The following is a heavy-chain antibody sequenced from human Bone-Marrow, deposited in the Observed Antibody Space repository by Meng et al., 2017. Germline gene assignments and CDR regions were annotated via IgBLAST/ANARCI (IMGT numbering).Heavy chain of an antibody. D-gene: IGHD5-18*01. J-gene: IGHJ4*02. V-gene: IGHV3-53*01. CDR3: AKEVDTAMDNFDY. CDR1: GFTVSSNY. CDR2: IYSGGST. Sequence: GGSLRLSCAASGFTVSSNYMSWVRQAPGKGLEWVSVIYSGGSTYYADSVKGRFTISRDNSKNTRYLRMNSLRAEDTAVYYCAKEVDTAMDNFDYWGQGTLVTVSS.